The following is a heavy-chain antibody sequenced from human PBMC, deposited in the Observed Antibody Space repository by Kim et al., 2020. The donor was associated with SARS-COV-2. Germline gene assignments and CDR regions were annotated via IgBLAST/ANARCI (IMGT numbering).Heavy chain of an antibody. D-gene: IGHD3-10*01. J-gene: IGHJ4*02. CDR2: ISWNSGSI. CDR3: AKDYYGSGSLIPFDY. V-gene: IGHV3-9*01. CDR1: GFTFGDYA. Sequence: GGSLRLSCAASGFTFGDYAMHWVRQAPGKGLEWVSGISWNSGSIGYADSVKGRFTISRDNAKNSLYLQMNSLRAEDTALYYCAKDYYGSGSLIPFDYWGQGTLVTVSS.